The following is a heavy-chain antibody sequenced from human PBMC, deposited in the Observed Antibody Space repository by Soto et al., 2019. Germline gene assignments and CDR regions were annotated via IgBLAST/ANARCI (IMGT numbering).Heavy chain of an antibody. V-gene: IGHV1-69*01. D-gene: IGHD3-10*01. CDR2: IIPIFGTA. J-gene: IGHJ6*02. CDR1: GGTFSSYA. CDR3: ARERVSNYGSGRDYYSGMDV. Sequence: QVQLVQSGAEVKKPGSSVKVSCKASGGTFSSYAISWVRQAPGQGLEWMGGIIPIFGTANYAQKFQGRVTITADESTSTAYMELSSLRSEDTAVYYCARERVSNYGSGRDYYSGMDVWGQGTTVTVSS.